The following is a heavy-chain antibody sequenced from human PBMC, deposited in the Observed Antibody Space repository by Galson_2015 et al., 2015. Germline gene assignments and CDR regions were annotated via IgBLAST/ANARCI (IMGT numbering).Heavy chain of an antibody. CDR1: GGSISSSSYY. CDR2: IYYSGST. J-gene: IGHJ5*02. Sequence: ETLSLTCTVSGGSISSSSYYWGWIRQPPGKGLEWIGSIYYSGSTYYNPSLKSRVTISVDTSKNQFSLKLSSVTAADTAVYYCARHFGEGFLEWLINWFDPWGQGTLVTVSS. V-gene: IGHV4-39*01. D-gene: IGHD3-3*01. CDR3: ARHFGEGFLEWLINWFDP.